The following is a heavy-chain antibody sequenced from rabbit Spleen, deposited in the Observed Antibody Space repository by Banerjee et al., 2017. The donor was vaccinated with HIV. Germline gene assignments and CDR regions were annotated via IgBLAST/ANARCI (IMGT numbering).Heavy chain of an antibody. CDR3: AREMSNAIPMGLDL. V-gene: IGHV1S45*01. D-gene: IGHD3-1*01. Sequence: QLVESGGGLVKPEGALTLTCKASGFDLSSYYYMCWVRQAPGKGLEWIGCITTGSSGNMYYACWAKGRFTISKTSPTTVDLRMTSLTASATATYYCAREMSNAIPMGLDLWGQGTFVTVS. CDR2: ITTGSSGNM. CDR1: GFDLSSYYY. J-gene: IGHJ4*01.